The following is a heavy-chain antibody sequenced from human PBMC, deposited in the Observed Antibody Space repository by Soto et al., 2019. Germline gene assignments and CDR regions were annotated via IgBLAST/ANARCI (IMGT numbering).Heavy chain of an antibody. V-gene: IGHV3-30*18. Sequence: GGSLRLSCAASGFTFSSYGMHWVRQAPGKGLEWVAVISYDGSNKYYADSVKGRFTISRDNSKNTLYLQMNSLRAEDTAVYYCAKDGIVVVPAAIVWDYYYYYYMDVWGKGTTVTVSS. CDR1: GFTFSSYG. J-gene: IGHJ6*03. CDR2: ISYDGSNK. D-gene: IGHD2-2*01. CDR3: AKDGIVVVPAAIVWDYYYYYYMDV.